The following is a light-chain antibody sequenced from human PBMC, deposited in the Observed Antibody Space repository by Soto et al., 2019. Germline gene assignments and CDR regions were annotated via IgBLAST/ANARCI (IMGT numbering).Light chain of an antibody. Sequence: EIVMTQSPATLSVSPGETATLSCRASQSVGSAVAGYQHKPGQAPRLLIVAASIRATGVPGRFSGGGSGTEFTLAISSLQSEDFAVYFCQQYKNWPPLTFGGGTTVEIK. CDR3: QQYKNWPPLT. V-gene: IGKV3-15*01. J-gene: IGKJ4*01. CDR1: QSVGSA. CDR2: AAS.